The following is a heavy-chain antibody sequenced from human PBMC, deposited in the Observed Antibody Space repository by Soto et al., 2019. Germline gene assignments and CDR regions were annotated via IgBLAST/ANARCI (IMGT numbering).Heavy chain of an antibody. CDR2: IKSKTDGGTT. Sequence: PGGSLRLSCAASGFTFSNAWMSWVRQAPGKGLEWVGRIKSKTDGGTTDYVAPVKGRFTISRDDSKNTLYLQMNSLKTEDTAVYYCAKDGVAAADTYYFDYWGQGTQVTVSS. D-gene: IGHD6-13*01. CDR3: AKDGVAAADTYYFDY. J-gene: IGHJ4*02. CDR1: GFTFSNAW. V-gene: IGHV3-15*01.